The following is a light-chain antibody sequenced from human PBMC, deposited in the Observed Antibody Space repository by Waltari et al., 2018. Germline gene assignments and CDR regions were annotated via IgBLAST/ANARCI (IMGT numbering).Light chain of an antibody. Sequence: QSVLTQPPSVSGAPGQGVTISCTGSRSNLGEGYDVHWYQQVPGTAPKVLIYANSHRPSGVPDRFSGSKSCTSASLAITGLQAEDEADYYCQCYDSRLSGVVFGGGTKLTVL. V-gene: IGLV1-40*01. CDR1: RSNLGEGYD. CDR3: QCYDSRLSGVV. CDR2: ANS. J-gene: IGLJ2*01.